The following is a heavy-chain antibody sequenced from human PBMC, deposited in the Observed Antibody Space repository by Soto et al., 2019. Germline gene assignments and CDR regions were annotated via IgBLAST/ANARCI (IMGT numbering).Heavy chain of an antibody. Sequence: QVQLQESGPGLVKPSQTLSLTCTVSGGSISSGGYYWSWIRRHPGKGLEWIGYIYYSGSTYYNPSLHSRVTISVDPSTHQFSMKLTSVTAADTAVYYCARVPFGSNGVTYFDYWGQGTLVTVSS. V-gene: IGHV4-31*03. CDR3: ARVPFGSNGVTYFDY. CDR1: GGSISSGGYY. D-gene: IGHD1-26*01. CDR2: IYYSGST. J-gene: IGHJ4*02.